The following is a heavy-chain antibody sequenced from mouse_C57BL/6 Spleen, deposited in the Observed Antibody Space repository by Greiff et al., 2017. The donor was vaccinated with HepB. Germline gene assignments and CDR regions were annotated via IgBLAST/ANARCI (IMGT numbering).Heavy chain of an antibody. D-gene: IGHD1-1*01. CDR3: THYYGSSFFAY. CDR1: GYTFTSYW. Sequence: EVQLQQSGTVLARPGASVKMSCKTSGYTFTSYWMHWVKQRPGQGLEWIGAIYPGNSDTSYNQKFKGKAKLTAVTSASTAYMELSSLTNEDSAVYYCTHYYGSSFFAYWGQGTLVTVSA. J-gene: IGHJ3*01. V-gene: IGHV1-5*01. CDR2: IYPGNSDT.